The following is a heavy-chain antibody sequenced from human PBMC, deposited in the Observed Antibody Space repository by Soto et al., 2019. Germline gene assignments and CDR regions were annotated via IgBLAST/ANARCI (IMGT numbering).Heavy chain of an antibody. J-gene: IGHJ6*02. D-gene: IGHD5-12*01. CDR3: ARDRWGWEKGGYPHSNGMIV. V-gene: IGHV3-53*02. CDR1: GFTVSSNY. CDR2: IYVGGDT. Sequence: EEQLVETGGKLVQPGGSLRLSCVVSGFTVSSNYMSWVRQAPGGGREWVSSIYVGGDTFYADSVKGRFTISKDSSQNTLYLQMSSLKADDSAVYYCARDRWGWEKGGYPHSNGMIVWGQGTTVTVSS.